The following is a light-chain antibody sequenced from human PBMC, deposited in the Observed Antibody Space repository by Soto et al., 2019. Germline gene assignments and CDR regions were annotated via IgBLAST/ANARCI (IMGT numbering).Light chain of an antibody. CDR3: QQYNNWPPWT. J-gene: IGKJ1*01. Sequence: EIVMTQSPGSRSVSPGERATLSCRASQSVSTKLAWYQQKPGQAPRLLIYHASIRAAGIPARFSGSGSGTEFTLTISSLQSEDFAVYHCQQYNNWPPWTFGQGTKVDIK. CDR2: HAS. CDR1: QSVSTK. V-gene: IGKV3D-15*01.